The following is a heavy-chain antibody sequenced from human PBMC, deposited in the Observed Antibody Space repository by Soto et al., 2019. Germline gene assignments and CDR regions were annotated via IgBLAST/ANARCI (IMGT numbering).Heavy chain of an antibody. V-gene: IGHV1-2*02. D-gene: IGHD3-3*01. Sequence: GASVKVSCKASGYTFTGDYMHWGRQAPGQGLEWMGWINPNSGGTNYAQKFQGRVTMTRDTSISTAYMELSSLRGDDTAVYYCARSGDVYDFWSASVARYPYGMDVWGQGTTVTVSS. CDR2: INPNSGGT. CDR1: GYTFTGDY. CDR3: ARSGDVYDFWSASVARYPYGMDV. J-gene: IGHJ6*02.